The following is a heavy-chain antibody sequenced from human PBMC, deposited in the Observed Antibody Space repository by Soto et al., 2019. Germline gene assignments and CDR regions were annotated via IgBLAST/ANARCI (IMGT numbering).Heavy chain of an antibody. V-gene: IGHV1-3*01. J-gene: IGHJ3*02. Sequence: ASVKVSCKASGYTFTSYAMHWVRQAPGQRLEWMGWINAGNGNTKYSQKFQGRVTITRDTSASTAYMELSSLRSEDTAVYYCARVYCYDSSGYYHAFDIWGQGTMVTVSS. CDR2: INAGNGNT. D-gene: IGHD3-22*01. CDR1: GYTFTSYA. CDR3: ARVYCYDSSGYYHAFDI.